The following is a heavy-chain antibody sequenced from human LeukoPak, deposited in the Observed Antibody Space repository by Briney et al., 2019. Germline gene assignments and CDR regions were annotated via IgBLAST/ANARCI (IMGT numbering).Heavy chain of an antibody. CDR3: ARLYYDSSGPQD. V-gene: IGHV4-59*08. CDR2: IYYSGST. CDR1: GGSISSYY. Sequence: SSETLSLTCTVSGGSISSYYWSWIRQPPGKGLEWIGYIYYSGSTNYNPSLKSRVTISVDTSKNQFSLKLSSVTAADTAVYYCARLYYDSSGPQDWGQGTLVTVSS. J-gene: IGHJ4*02. D-gene: IGHD3-3*01.